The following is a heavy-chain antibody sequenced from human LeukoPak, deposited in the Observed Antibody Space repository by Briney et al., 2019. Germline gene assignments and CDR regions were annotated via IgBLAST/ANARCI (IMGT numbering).Heavy chain of an antibody. CDR2: IIPIFGTV. Sequence: ASVKVSCKASGGTFSSYAISWVRQAPGQGLEWMGGIIPIFGTVNYAQKFQGRVTITADESTSTAYMELSSLRSEDTAVYYCASSQARVVRGVIEDDYWGQGTLVTVSS. J-gene: IGHJ4*02. CDR1: GGTFSSYA. D-gene: IGHD3-10*01. V-gene: IGHV1-69*13. CDR3: ASSQARVVRGVIEDDY.